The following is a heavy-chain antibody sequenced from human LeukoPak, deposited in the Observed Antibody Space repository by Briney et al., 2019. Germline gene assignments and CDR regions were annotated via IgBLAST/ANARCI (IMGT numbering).Heavy chain of an antibody. CDR1: GFTFSSYA. CDR3: VRDGAHWDLDY. V-gene: IGHV3-23*01. J-gene: IGHJ4*02. D-gene: IGHD7-27*01. CDR2: ISGSGGST. Sequence: GGSLRLSCAASGFTFSSYAMSWVRQAPGKGLEWVSAISGSGGSTYYADSVKGRFTISRDNSKNTLYLQMNSLRPEDTAMYYCVRDGAHWDLDYWGQGTLVTVSS.